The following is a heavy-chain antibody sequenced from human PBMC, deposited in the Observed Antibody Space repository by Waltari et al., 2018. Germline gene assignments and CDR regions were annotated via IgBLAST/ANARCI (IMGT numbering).Heavy chain of an antibody. V-gene: IGHV4-34*01. CDR2: INHRGRT. CDR3: ARALGLRKGGHYGMDV. Sequence: QVQLVESGGGVVQPGGSLRLSCAASGFTFSSYGMHWVRQAQGKGLEWMWEINHRGRTNYNPSPKGRVTISVDTSKNQCSLKLSSVTAADTAVFYCARALGLRKGGHYGMDVWGQGTTVTVSS. D-gene: IGHD3-16*01. J-gene: IGHJ6*02. CDR1: GFTFSSYG.